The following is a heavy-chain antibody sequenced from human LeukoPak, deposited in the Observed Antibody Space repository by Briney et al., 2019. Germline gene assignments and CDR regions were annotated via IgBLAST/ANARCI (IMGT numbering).Heavy chain of an antibody. D-gene: IGHD1-1*01. Sequence: RPSETLSLTCTVSGGSLSSYYWSWIRQSPGKGLQWIGHIFYSGNTNYNPSLKSRVIISLDTSKNQFSLNLTSVTAADTALYYCARGPTLYYFDYWGQGSLVTVSS. J-gene: IGHJ4*02. CDR3: ARGPTLYYFDY. V-gene: IGHV4-59*01. CDR1: GGSLSSYY. CDR2: IFYSGNT.